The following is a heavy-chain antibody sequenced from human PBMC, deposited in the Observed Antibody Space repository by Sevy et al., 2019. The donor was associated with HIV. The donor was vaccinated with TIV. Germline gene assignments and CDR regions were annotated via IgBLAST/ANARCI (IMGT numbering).Heavy chain of an antibody. D-gene: IGHD2-21*02. CDR1: GGSLSNYG. V-gene: IGHV1-69*10. Sequence: ASVKVSCMASGGSLSNYGMNWVRQAPGQGLEWMGGIIPRPGIANYAPNFRDRATISADASINTVYLELRRLKFEDTGVYFCASVRPCGGDCYFFDSWGQGTLVTVSS. CDR2: IIPRPGIA. J-gene: IGHJ4*02. CDR3: ASVRPCGGDCYFFDS.